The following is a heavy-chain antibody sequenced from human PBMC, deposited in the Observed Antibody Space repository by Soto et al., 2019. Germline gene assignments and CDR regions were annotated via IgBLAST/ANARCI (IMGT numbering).Heavy chain of an antibody. Sequence: GGSLRLSCAASGFTFSSYAMSWVRQAPGKGLEWVSAISGSGGSTYYADSVKGRFTISRDNSKNTLYLQMNSLRAEDTAVYYCAKGRVTMVRGVTYNWFDPWGQGTLVTVSS. D-gene: IGHD3-10*01. V-gene: IGHV3-23*01. CDR3: AKGRVTMVRGVTYNWFDP. J-gene: IGHJ5*02. CDR1: GFTFSSYA. CDR2: ISGSGGST.